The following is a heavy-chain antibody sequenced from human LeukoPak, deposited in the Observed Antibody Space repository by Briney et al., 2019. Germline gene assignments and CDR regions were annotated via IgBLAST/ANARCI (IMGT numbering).Heavy chain of an antibody. J-gene: IGHJ4*01. D-gene: IGHD2-2*01. CDR3: ARYRGVVVPAAMADY. Sequence: GASVKVSCKASGYTFTSYGISWVRQTPGQGLEWMGWISAYNGNTNYAQKLQGRVTMTTDTSTSTAYMELRSLRPDDTAVYYCARYRGVVVPAAMADYWGQGTLVTVSS. CDR2: ISAYNGNT. V-gene: IGHV1-18*01. CDR1: GYTFTSYG.